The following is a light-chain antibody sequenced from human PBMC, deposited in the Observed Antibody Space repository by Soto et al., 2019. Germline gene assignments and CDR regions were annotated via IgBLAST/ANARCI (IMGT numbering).Light chain of an antibody. J-gene: IGKJ1*01. V-gene: IGKV1-6*01. CDR3: LQDYTYPRT. Sequence: AIQMTQSPSSLSASVGDRVTIACRASQGIRKDLGWYQQKPGKAPKLLIYAATSVQSGVPSRFSGSGSGTDFTLTISSLQPEDFATYYCLQDYTYPRTFGQGTKVEIK. CDR1: QGIRKD. CDR2: AAT.